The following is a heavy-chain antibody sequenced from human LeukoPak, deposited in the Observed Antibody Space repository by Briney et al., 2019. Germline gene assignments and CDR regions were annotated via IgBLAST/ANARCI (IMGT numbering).Heavy chain of an antibody. V-gene: IGHV1-2*02. CDR1: GYTFTGYY. CDR3: ATDSDAYCGGDCSGEAFDI. D-gene: IGHD2-21*02. J-gene: IGHJ3*02. Sequence: ASVKVSCKASGYTFTGYYMHWVRQAPGQGLEWMGWINPNSGGTNYAQKFQGRVTMTEDTSTDTAYMELSSLRSEDTAVYYCATDSDAYCGGDCSGEAFDIWGQGTMVTVSS. CDR2: INPNSGGT.